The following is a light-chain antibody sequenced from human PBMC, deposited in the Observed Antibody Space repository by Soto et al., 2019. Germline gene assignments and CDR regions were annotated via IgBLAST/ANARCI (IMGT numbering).Light chain of an antibody. CDR2: NTS. J-gene: IGKJ4*01. Sequence: DIEMTQSPSTLSASVGDRVTLSCRASQSISTWLAWYQQKPGKAPKLLIYNTSSVESGVQSRFSGSGSGTEFTFTISSLQPDDFASYYCQQYNSYPLTFGGGTKVEIK. V-gene: IGKV1-5*03. CDR1: QSISTW. CDR3: QQYNSYPLT.